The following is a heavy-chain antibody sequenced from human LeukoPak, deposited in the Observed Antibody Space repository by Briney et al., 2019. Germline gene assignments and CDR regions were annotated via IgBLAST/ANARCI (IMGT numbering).Heavy chain of an antibody. J-gene: IGHJ4*02. Sequence: ASVQVSCQASGYTFTSYYLQWVRQAPGQGLEWMGIINPSGGNTSYAQKFQGRVTMTRDMSTSTVYMELSSLRSEDTAVYYCARDQGYDSSGYYYYQFDYWGQGTLVTVSS. CDR2: INPSGGNT. CDR3: ARDQGYDSSGYYYYQFDY. D-gene: IGHD3-22*01. V-gene: IGHV1-46*01. CDR1: GYTFTSYY.